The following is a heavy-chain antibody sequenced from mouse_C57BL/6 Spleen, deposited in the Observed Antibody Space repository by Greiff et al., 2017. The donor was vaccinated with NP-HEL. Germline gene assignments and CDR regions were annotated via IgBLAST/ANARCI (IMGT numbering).Heavy chain of an antibody. Sequence: VQLQQPGAELVKPGASVKLSCKASGYTFTSYWMHWVKQRPGQGLEWIGMIHPNSGSTNYNEKFKSKATLTVDKSSSTAYMQLSSLTSEDSAVYYCAPTNPYDGYSWFAYWGPGTLGTVSA. D-gene: IGHD2-3*01. CDR3: APTNPYDGYSWFAY. CDR1: GYTFTSYW. CDR2: IHPNSGST. V-gene: IGHV1-64*01. J-gene: IGHJ3*01.